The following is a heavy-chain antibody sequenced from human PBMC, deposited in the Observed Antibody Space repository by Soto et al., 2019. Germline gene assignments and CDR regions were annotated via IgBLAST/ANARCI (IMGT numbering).Heavy chain of an antibody. CDR2: ISGRSDTT. V-gene: IGHV3-23*01. Sequence: EVQLLESGGGLVQPGGSLRLSCAASGFSFSNYAMSWVRQAPGKGLEWVSSISGRSDTTYYADSVKGRFTISKENSKSTLYLQMASLRAEDTSLYYCARASYCSSTTCLEDVWGQGTTVSVSS. J-gene: IGHJ6*02. D-gene: IGHD2-2*01. CDR1: GFSFSNYA. CDR3: ARASYCSSTTCLEDV.